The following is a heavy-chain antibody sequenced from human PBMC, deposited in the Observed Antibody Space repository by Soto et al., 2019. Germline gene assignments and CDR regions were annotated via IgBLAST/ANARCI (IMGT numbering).Heavy chain of an antibody. Sequence: ASVKVSCKASGYIFINYYIHWVRQAPGQGLEWIGIINPNGGSTNYAQKFRGRVTMARDTSTSTVYMDLSSLRSDDTAVYYCARYWVRSSGPIVQNWFDPRGKRPLGTVSS. D-gene: IGHD6-19*01. J-gene: IGHJ5*02. CDR2: INPNGGST. V-gene: IGHV1-46*01. CDR1: GYIFINYY. CDR3: ARYWVRSSGPIVQNWFDP.